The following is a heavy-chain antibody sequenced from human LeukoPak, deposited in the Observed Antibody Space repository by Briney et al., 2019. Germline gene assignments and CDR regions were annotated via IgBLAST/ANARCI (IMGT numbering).Heavy chain of an antibody. J-gene: IGHJ4*02. CDR2: ISSSSNYM. D-gene: IGHD4-17*01. V-gene: IGHV3-21*01. CDR1: GFTFSSYD. CDR3: TRAYNDYGDSEFDY. Sequence: GGSLRLSCAASGFTFSSYDIHWVRQAPGKGLEWVSSISSSSNYMFNADSVKGRFTISRDNAKNSLYLQMNSLRAEDTAMYYCTRAYNDYGDSEFDYWGQGTLVTVSS.